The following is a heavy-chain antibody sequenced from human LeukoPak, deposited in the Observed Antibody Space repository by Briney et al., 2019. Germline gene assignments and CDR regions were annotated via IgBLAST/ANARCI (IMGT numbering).Heavy chain of an antibody. J-gene: IGHJ4*02. CDR3: TRRMQWERGLGYFDY. V-gene: IGHV4-4*07. D-gene: IGHD1-26*01. CDR1: GGSISSYY. Sequence: PSGTLSLTCTVSGGSISSYYWSWIRQPAWKGLEWIGRIYTSGSTNYNPSLKSRVTMSVDTSKNQFSLQLNSVTPEDTAVYYCTRRMQWERGLGYFDYWGQGTLVTVSS. CDR2: IYTSGST.